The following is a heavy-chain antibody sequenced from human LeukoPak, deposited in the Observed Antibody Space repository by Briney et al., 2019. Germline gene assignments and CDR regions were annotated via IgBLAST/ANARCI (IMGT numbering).Heavy chain of an antibody. D-gene: IGHD3-10*01. Sequence: SVKVSCKASGGIFSRYSLSWVRQAPGQGLECMGGIISIFCTENYAQKFQGRVTIITDECTSTAYMELSSLRSEDTAVYYCAREVTMVRGVILSDAFDIWGQGTMVTVSS. J-gene: IGHJ3*02. CDR2: IISIFCTE. V-gene: IGHV1-69*05. CDR1: GGIFSRYS. CDR3: AREVTMVRGVILSDAFDI.